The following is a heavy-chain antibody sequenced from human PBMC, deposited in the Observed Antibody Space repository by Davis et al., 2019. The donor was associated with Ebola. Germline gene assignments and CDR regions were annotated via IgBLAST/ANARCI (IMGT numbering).Heavy chain of an antibody. V-gene: IGHV3-53*01. CDR1: GFTVSSSH. CDR2: IQRDGRT. Sequence: GGSLRLSCAASGFTVSSSHMSWVRQGPGTGLEWVSNIQRDGRTSYGDSVKGRFTISRDNSKNTLYLQMNSLRAEDTAVYYCAKMKRSSWYIAGYYYYGMDVWGQGTTVTVSS. D-gene: IGHD6-13*01. J-gene: IGHJ6*02. CDR3: AKMKRSSWYIAGYYYYGMDV.